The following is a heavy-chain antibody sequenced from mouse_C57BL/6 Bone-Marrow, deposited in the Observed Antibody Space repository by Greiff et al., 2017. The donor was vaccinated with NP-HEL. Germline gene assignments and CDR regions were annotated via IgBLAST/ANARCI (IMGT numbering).Heavy chain of an antibody. Sequence: VHLKQSGAELVRPGASVKLSCTASGFNIKDYYMHWVKQRPEQGLEWIGRIDPEDGDTEYAPKFPGKATMTADTSSNTAYLQLSSLTSEDTSVYYATTTIYYDYGLFGYGGRGTGVTVTA. V-gene: IGHV14-1*01. CDR3: TTTIYYDYGLFGY. J-gene: IGHJ3*01. CDR1: GFNIKDYY. D-gene: IGHD2-4*01. CDR2: IDPEDGDT.